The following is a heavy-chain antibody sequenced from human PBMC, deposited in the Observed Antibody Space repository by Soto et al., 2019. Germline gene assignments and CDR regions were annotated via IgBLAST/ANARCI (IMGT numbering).Heavy chain of an antibody. J-gene: IGHJ4*02. Sequence: QVQLQESGPGLVKPSQTLSLTCTVSGGSISSGGYYWSWIRQHPGKGLEWIGYIYYSGSTYYNPSLKSRVTISVDTSKNQFSLKLSSVTAADTAVYYCTRATAESYYYGSGCYYGLYYFDYWGQGTLVTVSS. V-gene: IGHV4-31*03. CDR1: GGSISSGGYY. CDR2: IYYSGST. CDR3: TRATAESYYYGSGCYYGLYYFDY. D-gene: IGHD3-10*01.